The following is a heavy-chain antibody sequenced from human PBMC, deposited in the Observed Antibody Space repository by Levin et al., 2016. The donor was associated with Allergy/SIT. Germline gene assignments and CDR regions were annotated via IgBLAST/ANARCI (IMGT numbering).Heavy chain of an antibody. CDR3: ARDRGIQYSSGWYSAFDI. J-gene: IGHJ3*02. Sequence: RQPPGKGLEWIGYIYYSGSTNYNPSLKSRVTISVDTSKNQFSLKLSSVTAADTAVYYCARDRGIQYSSGWYSAFDIWGQGTMVTVS. CDR2: IYYSGST. V-gene: IGHV4-59*01. D-gene: IGHD6-19*01.